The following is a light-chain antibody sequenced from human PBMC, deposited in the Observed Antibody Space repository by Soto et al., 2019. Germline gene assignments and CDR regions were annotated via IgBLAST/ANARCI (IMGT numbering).Light chain of an antibody. V-gene: IGKV1-39*01. CDR1: KSISSY. Sequence: DLQMTHTPSSMSAYVGERVPITCRARKSISSYVNWYQKKPGKAPKLLISAASSLQSGVPTRFRGSGSGTDFTLNIRNLPPEDFATYYLQQSYSTPHITFGGGTKVEIK. J-gene: IGKJ4*02. CDR3: QQSYSTPHIT. CDR2: AAS.